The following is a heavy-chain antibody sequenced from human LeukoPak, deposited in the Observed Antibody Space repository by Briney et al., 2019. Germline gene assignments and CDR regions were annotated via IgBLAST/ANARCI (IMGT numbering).Heavy chain of an antibody. D-gene: IGHD3-22*01. V-gene: IGHV1-2*02. CDR2: INPNSGGT. Sequence: ASVKVSCKASGYTFTGYYMHWVRQAPGQGLEWMGWINPNSGGTNYAQKFQGRVTMTRDTSISTAYMELSRLRSDDMAVYYCARPRRYYDSSGYLSYWGQGTLVTVSS. CDR3: ARPRRYYDSSGYLSY. CDR1: GYTFTGYY. J-gene: IGHJ4*02.